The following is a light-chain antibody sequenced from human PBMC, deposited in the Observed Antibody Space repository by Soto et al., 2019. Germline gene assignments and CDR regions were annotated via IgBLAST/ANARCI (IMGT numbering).Light chain of an antibody. CDR3: HSDTTSGAVV. CDR1: SSDVGGYNF. Sequence: QSALTQPASVSGSPGQSITISCTGTSSDVGGYNFVSWYQQHPGNAPKLIIYDVTSRPSGVSNRFSGSKPGNAASLTSSGLQAEYEVLYYCHSDTTSGAVVFGAGTKLTVL. J-gene: IGLJ3*02. CDR2: DVT. V-gene: IGLV2-14*03.